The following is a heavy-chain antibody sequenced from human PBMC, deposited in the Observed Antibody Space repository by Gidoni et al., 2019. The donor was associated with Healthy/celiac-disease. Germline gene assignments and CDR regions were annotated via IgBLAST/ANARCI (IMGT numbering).Heavy chain of an antibody. Sequence: QVQLVQSGAEVKKPGASVKVSCKASGYTFTSSYIHWVRQATGQGLEWMGWMNPNSGNTGYAQTFQGRVTMTRNTSISTAYMELSSLRSEDTAVYYCASHGAMVRGFDYWGQGTLVTVSS. CDR3: ASHGAMVRGFDY. J-gene: IGHJ4*02. V-gene: IGHV1-8*01. CDR1: GYTFTSSY. CDR2: MNPNSGNT. D-gene: IGHD3-10*01.